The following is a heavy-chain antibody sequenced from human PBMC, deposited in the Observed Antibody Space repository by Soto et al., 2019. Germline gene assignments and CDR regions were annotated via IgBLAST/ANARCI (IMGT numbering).Heavy chain of an antibody. D-gene: IGHD4-4*01. CDR2: IIPILGIA. J-gene: IGHJ3*02. V-gene: IGHV1-69*04. CDR3: ARDRTTVTTGYAFDI. CDR1: GGTFSSYT. Sequence: ASVKVSCKASGGTFSSYTISWVRQAPGQGLEWMGRIIPILGIANYAQKFQGRVTITADKSTSTAYMELSSLGSEDTAVYYCARDRTTVTTGYAFDIWGQGTMVTVSS.